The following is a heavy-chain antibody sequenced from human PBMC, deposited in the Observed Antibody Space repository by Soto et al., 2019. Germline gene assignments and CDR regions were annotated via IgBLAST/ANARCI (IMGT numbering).Heavy chain of an antibody. Sequence: VQLVQSGADVKKPGASVKVSCEAYGYTFRNYGITWVRQAPGQGLEWIGWVSGYNRNTNYAQKFEDRVTMTTDTSTSIAYLELRRLRIDDTAVYYCARERQWDPLPYWGPGTLLVVS. CDR1: GYTFRNYG. CDR2: VSGYNRNT. J-gene: IGHJ4*02. V-gene: IGHV1-18*01. CDR3: ARERQWDPLPY. D-gene: IGHD1-26*01.